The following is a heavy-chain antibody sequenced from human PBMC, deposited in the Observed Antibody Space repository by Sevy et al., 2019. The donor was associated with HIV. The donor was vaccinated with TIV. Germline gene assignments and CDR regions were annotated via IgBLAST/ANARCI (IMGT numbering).Heavy chain of an antibody. Sequence: GGSLRLSCAASGFTVSSNYMNWVRQAPGKGLEWVSVIYSGGSTYYADSVKGRFTISRDNSKNTLYLQMNSLRAEDTAVYYCARDWEGYGFFDYWGQGTLVTVSS. D-gene: IGHD3-16*01. J-gene: IGHJ4*02. V-gene: IGHV3-53*01. CDR2: IYSGGST. CDR3: ARDWEGYGFFDY. CDR1: GFTVSSNY.